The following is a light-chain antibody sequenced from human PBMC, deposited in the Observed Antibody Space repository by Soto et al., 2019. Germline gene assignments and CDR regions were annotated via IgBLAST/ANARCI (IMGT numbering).Light chain of an antibody. CDR3: QQYNSFPWT. V-gene: IGKV1-5*03. Sequence: DIQMTQSPSTLSAFVGDRVTITCRASQSISSWLAWYQQKGGKAPKLLIYKASSLESGVPSRFSGSGSGTEFTLTISSLQPDDFATYYCQQYNSFPWTLGQGTKVDIK. CDR2: KAS. J-gene: IGKJ1*01. CDR1: QSISSW.